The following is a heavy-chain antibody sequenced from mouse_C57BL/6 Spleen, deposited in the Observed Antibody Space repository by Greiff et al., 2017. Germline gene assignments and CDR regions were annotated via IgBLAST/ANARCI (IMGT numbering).Heavy chain of an antibody. D-gene: IGHD4-1*02. CDR1: GYTFTSYW. V-gene: IGHV1-59*01. J-gene: IGHJ4*01. CDR3: ARTTGTYYAMDY. CDR2: IDPSDSYT. Sequence: QVQLQQPGAELVRPGTSVKLSCKASGYTFTSYWMHWVKQRPGQGLEWIGVIDPSDSYTNYNQKFKGKATLTVDTSSSTAYMQLSSLTSEDSAVYYCARTTGTYYAMDYWGQGTSVTVSS.